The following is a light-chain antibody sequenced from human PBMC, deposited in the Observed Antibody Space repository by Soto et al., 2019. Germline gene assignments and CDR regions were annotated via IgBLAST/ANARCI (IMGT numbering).Light chain of an antibody. CDR1: TGTVTGGHY. J-gene: IGLJ3*02. CDR3: LLSYSGARV. CDR2: DTN. V-gene: IGLV7-46*01. Sequence: QAVVTQEPSLIVSPAETVTLTCGSSTGTVTGGHYPYWFQQKPGQAPRTLIYDTNNKLSWTPARFSGSLLGGKAALTLSGAQPDDEADYYCLLSYSGARVFGGGTKLTVL.